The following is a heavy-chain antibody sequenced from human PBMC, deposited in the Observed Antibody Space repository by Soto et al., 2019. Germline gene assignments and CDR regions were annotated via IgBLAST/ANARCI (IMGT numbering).Heavy chain of an antibody. V-gene: IGHV3-30-3*01. J-gene: IGHJ4*02. CDR3: ARDRSGYDYFDY. D-gene: IGHD5-12*01. CDR2: ISYDGSNK. Sequence: QVQLVESGGGVVQPGRSLRLSCAASGFTFSSYAVHWVRQAPGKGLEWVAVISYDGSNKYYADSVKGRFTISRDNSKNTLYLQMNSLRAEDTAVYYCARDRSGYDYFDYWGQGTLVTVSS. CDR1: GFTFSSYA.